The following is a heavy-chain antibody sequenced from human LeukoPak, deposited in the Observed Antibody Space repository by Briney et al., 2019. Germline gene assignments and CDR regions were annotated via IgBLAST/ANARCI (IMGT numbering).Heavy chain of an antibody. V-gene: IGHV1-8*03. J-gene: IGHJ6*03. CDR3: ARGPNYSIFGSAYFYYMDV. CDR1: GYMFTNYV. Sequence: GSVQVSCQASGYMFTNYVINWVRQATGKGGEWMGWMYPQSGNTGYAQKFRGTVTSTRDTSITTAYMELSSLRSEDTAVYYCARGPNYSIFGSAYFYYMDVWGKGTTVTVSS. CDR2: MYPQSGNT. D-gene: IGHD4-11*01.